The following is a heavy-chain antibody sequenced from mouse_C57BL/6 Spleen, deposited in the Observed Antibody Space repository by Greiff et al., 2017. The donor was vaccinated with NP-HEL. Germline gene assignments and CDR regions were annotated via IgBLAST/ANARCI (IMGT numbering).Heavy chain of an antibody. CDR2: INPNNGGT. D-gene: IGHD2-3*01. J-gene: IGHJ1*03. CDR1: GYTFTDYN. Sequence: EVQLQQSGPELVKPGASVKIPCKASGYTFTDYNMDWVKQSHGKSLEWIGDINPNNGGTIYNQKFKGKATLTVDKSSSTAYMELRSLTSEDTAVYYCARMGLLQYFDVWGTGTTVTVSS. V-gene: IGHV1-18*01. CDR3: ARMGLLQYFDV.